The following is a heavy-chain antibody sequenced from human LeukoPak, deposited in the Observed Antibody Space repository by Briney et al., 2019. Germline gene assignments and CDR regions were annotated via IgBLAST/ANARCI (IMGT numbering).Heavy chain of an antibody. D-gene: IGHD3-10*01. CDR2: IYHSGST. V-gene: IGHV4-30-2*01. CDR3: ARAGYYYGSGSQFDY. CDR1: GGSISSGGYS. J-gene: IGHJ4*02. Sequence: NASETLSLTCAVSGGSISSGGYSWSWIRQPPGKGLEWFVDIYHSGSTYYNPSLKSRVTISVDRSKNQFSLKLSSVTAADTVVYYCARAGYYYGSGSQFDYWGQGTLVTVSS.